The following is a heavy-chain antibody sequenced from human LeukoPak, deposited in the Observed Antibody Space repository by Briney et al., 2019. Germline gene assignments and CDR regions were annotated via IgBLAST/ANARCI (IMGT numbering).Heavy chain of an antibody. CDR3: VRCYYGSGAYRHYYMDV. V-gene: IGHV3-7*01. Sequence: PPGGSLRLSCAASGFTFSSYWMSWVRQAPGKGLEWVANIQQDGSEKYYVDPVKGRFTISRDNAKISLYLQMNKLSAEDTAVYFCVRCYYGSGAYRHYYMDVGGKGITVTVSS. CDR1: GFTFSSYW. J-gene: IGHJ6*03. CDR2: IQQDGSEK. D-gene: IGHD3-10*01.